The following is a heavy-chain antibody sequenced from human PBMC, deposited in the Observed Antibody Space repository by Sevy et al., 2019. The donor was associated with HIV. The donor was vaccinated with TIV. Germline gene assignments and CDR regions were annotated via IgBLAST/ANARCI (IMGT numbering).Heavy chain of an antibody. V-gene: IGHV3-30*02. J-gene: IGHJ4*02. CDR1: GFTFTSYG. CDR3: AKDSTFVSLYYNSRGYGALRSYFDS. CDR2: IRDDGSIK. D-gene: IGHD3-22*01. Sequence: GGSLRLSCAASGFTFTSYGMHWVRQAPGKGLEWVAFIRDDGSIKSYAESVKDRVTISRDNSKDTVYLEMDSLTGEDTGVYYCAKDSTFVSLYYNSRGYGALRSYFDSWGQGALVTVSS.